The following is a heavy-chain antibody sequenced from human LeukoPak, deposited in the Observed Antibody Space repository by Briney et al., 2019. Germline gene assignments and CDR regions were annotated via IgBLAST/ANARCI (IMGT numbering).Heavy chain of an antibody. CDR2: ISSSGNTT. Sequence: GGSLRLSCAASGFRFNTYWMSWVRQAPGKGLEWVSYISSSGNTTYNADSVKGRFTISRDNSKNTLYLQMNSLRAEDTAVYYCVKSSPPPFRYWGQGTLVTVSS. V-gene: IGHV3-23*01. CDR3: VKSSPPPFRY. CDR1: GFRFNTYW. J-gene: IGHJ4*02.